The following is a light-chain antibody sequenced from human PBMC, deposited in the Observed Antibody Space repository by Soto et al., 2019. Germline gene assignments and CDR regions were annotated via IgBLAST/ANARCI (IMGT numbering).Light chain of an antibody. Sequence: QSVLTQPPSVSGAPGQRVTISCTGSSSNIGAIYDVHWYQQLPGTAPKLPTYGNSNRPSGVPDRFSGSKSGTSASLAITGLQAEDEADYYCQSYDSSLSGWVFGGGTKLTVL. CDR1: SSNIGAIYD. J-gene: IGLJ3*02. CDR3: QSYDSSLSGWV. V-gene: IGLV1-40*01. CDR2: GNS.